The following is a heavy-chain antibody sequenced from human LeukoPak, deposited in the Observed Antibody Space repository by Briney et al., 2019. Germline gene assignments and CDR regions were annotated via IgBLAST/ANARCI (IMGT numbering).Heavy chain of an antibody. Sequence: SETLSLTCAVSGYSISSGYYWGWIRQPPGKGLEWIGRIYHSGSTYYNPSLKSRVTISVDTSKNQFSLKLSSVTAADTAVYYCARGYCSGGSCYHIKGAFDIWGQGTMVTVSS. V-gene: IGHV4-38-2*01. D-gene: IGHD2-15*01. CDR1: GYSISSGYY. CDR3: ARGYCSGGSCYHIKGAFDI. CDR2: IYHSGST. J-gene: IGHJ3*02.